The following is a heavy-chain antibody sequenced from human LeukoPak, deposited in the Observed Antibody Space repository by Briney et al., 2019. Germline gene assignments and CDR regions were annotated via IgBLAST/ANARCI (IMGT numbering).Heavy chain of an antibody. CDR1: GYSFTSYW. J-gene: IGHJ4*02. Sequence: GESLQISCKGSGYSFTSYWIGWVRQLPGKGLEWMGIIYPGDSDTRYSPSFQGQVTISADKSISTAYLQWSSLKASDTAMYYCARSGYSYGYGFDYWGQGTLVTVSS. D-gene: IGHD5-18*01. CDR2: IYPGDSDT. V-gene: IGHV5-51*01. CDR3: ARSGYSYGYGFDY.